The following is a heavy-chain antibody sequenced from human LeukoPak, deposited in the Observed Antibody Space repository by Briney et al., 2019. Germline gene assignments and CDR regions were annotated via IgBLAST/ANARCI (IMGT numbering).Heavy chain of an antibody. CDR1: GGSISSSSYY. J-gene: IGHJ4*02. Sequence: SETLSLTCTVSGGSISSSSYYWGWIRRPPGKGLEWIGSIYYSGSTYYNPSLKSRVTISVDTSKNQFSLKLSSVTAADTAVYYCARHQVNGDFDYWGQGTLVTVSS. D-gene: IGHD2-8*01. CDR3: ARHQVNGDFDY. CDR2: IYYSGST. V-gene: IGHV4-39*01.